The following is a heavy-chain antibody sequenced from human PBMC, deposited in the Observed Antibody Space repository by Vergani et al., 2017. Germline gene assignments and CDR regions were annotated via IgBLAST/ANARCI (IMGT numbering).Heavy chain of an antibody. CDR1: GFTLSSYA. J-gene: IGHJ3*02. V-gene: IGHV3-23*01. Sequence: EVQLLESGGGLVQPGGSLRLSCAASGFTLSSYAMSWVRQAPGKGLEWVSAISGSGGRTYYADSVKGRFTISRDNSKNTLYLQMNSLRAEDTAVYYCAKDQSYCRSTSCDAFDIWGQGTMVTVSS. CDR3: AKDQSYCRSTSCDAFDI. D-gene: IGHD2-2*01. CDR2: ISGSGGRT.